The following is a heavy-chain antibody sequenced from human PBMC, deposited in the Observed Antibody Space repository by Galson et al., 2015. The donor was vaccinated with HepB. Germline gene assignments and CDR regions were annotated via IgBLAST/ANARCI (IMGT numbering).Heavy chain of an antibody. J-gene: IGHJ4*02. CDR1: GGSFSGYY. CDR2: INHSGST. V-gene: IGHV4-34*01. Sequence: QVQLQESGPGLVKPSETLSLTCAVYGGSFSGYYWSWIRQPPGKGLEWIGEINHSGSTNYNPSLKSRVTISVDTSKNQFSLKRSSVTAADTAVYYCARLGAYYYDSSGYDIDYWGQGTLVTVSS. CDR3: ARLGAYYYDSSGYDIDY. D-gene: IGHD3-22*01.